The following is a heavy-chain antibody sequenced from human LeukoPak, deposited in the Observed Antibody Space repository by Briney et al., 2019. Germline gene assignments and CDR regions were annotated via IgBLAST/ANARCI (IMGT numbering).Heavy chain of an antibody. Sequence: SETLSLTCTVSGGSISSYYWSWIRQPPGKGLEWIGYIYYSGSTNYNPSLKSRVTISVDTSKNQFSLKLSSVTAADTAVYYCAGSFGDYMVFDYWGQGTLVTVSS. J-gene: IGHJ4*02. CDR1: GGSISSYY. CDR2: IYYSGST. D-gene: IGHD4-17*01. V-gene: IGHV4-59*01. CDR3: AGSFGDYMVFDY.